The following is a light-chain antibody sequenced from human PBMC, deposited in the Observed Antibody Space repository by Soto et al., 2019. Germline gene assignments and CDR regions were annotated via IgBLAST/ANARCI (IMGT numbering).Light chain of an antibody. V-gene: IGLV2-14*01. J-gene: IGLJ1*01. CDR3: GSYTSTDTPFV. Sequence: SALAQPSSVSGSPGQSITISCTGTSTDVGGYNYVSWYQHHPGKGPKLIIYEVSNRPSGVSDRFSGSKSGNKASLIISKLEAEDESDYYCGSYTSTDTPFVFGTGTKVTVL. CDR1: STDVGGYNY. CDR2: EVS.